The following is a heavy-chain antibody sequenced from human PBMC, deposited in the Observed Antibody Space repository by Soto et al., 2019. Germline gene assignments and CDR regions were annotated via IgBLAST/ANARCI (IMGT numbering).Heavy chain of an antibody. Sequence: QMQLVQSGAEVKKPGSSVKVSCKASGGTLSSFINYPINWVRQAPGQGLEWMGGIVQNVGTVNYAQKFQGRVTITADKSTCTAYMELSSLRSEDTALYYCARRDTSGFLRYFDNWGQGTLVTVSS. J-gene: IGHJ4*02. CDR2: IVQNVGTV. CDR1: GGTLSSFINYP. D-gene: IGHD3-3*01. CDR3: ARRDTSGFLRYFDN. V-gene: IGHV1-69*06.